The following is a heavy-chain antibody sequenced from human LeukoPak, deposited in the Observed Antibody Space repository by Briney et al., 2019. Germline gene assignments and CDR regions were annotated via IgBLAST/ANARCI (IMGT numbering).Heavy chain of an antibody. CDR3: ARDSAVAGSRDNWFDP. Sequence: PSETLSLTCAVYGGSFSGYYWSWIRQPPGKGLEWIGEINHSGSTNYNPSLKSRVTISVDTSKNQFSLKLSSVTAADTAVYYCARDSAVAGSRDNWFDPWGQGTLVTVSS. CDR2: INHSGST. D-gene: IGHD6-19*01. J-gene: IGHJ5*02. V-gene: IGHV4-34*01. CDR1: GGSFSGYY.